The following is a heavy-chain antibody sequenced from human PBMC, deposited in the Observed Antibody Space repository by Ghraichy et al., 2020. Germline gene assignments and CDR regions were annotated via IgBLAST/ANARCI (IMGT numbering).Heavy chain of an antibody. V-gene: IGHV5-10-1*01. J-gene: IGHJ5*02. CDR1: GYSFTSYW. Sequence: KVSCQGSGYSFTSYWISWVRQMPGKGLEWMGRIDPSDSYTNYSPSFQGHVTISADKSISTAYLQWSSLKASDTAIYYCARRGYNYWFGPWGQGTLVTVSS. CDR2: IDPSDSYT. CDR3: ARRGYNYWFGP. D-gene: IGHD3-10*01.